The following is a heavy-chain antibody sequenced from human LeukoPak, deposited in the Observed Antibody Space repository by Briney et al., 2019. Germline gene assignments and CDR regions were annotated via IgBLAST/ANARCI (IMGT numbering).Heavy chain of an antibody. Sequence: ASVNVSCKASGYTFTGYYMHWVRQAPGQGLEWMGRISPNSGGTNYAQKFQGRVTMTRDTSISTAYMELSRLRSEDTAVYYCATVRQWRSNDAFDIWGQGTMVTVSS. V-gene: IGHV1-2*06. J-gene: IGHJ3*02. D-gene: IGHD6-19*01. CDR3: ATVRQWRSNDAFDI. CDR2: ISPNSGGT. CDR1: GYTFTGYY.